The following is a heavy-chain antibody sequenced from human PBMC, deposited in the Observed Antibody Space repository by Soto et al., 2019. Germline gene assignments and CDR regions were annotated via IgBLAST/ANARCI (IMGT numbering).Heavy chain of an antibody. Sequence: QLQLQESGSGLVKPSQTLSLTCAVSGGSMSSGGYSWSWIRQPPGKGLEWIGYTYHNGSPYYNPSLKSRVTIPVDRSKNQFSLQLRSVTAADTAVYYCARVPDVWGQGTTVTVSS. CDR2: TYHNGSP. CDR3: ARVPDV. V-gene: IGHV4-30-2*01. CDR1: GGSMSSGGYS. J-gene: IGHJ6*02. D-gene: IGHD1-1*01.